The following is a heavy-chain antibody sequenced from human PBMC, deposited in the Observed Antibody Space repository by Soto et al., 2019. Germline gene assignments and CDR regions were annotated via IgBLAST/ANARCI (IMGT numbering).Heavy chain of an antibody. CDR1: GFTFDDYA. CDR2: ISWNVGSI. CDR3: AKGVAGWYYFDY. J-gene: IGHJ4*02. D-gene: IGHD3-3*01. V-gene: IGHV3-9*01. Sequence: EVQLVESGGGLVQPGRSLRLSCAASGFTFDDYAMHWVRQAPGKGLEWVSGISWNVGSIAYADSVKGRFTISRDNAKNSLYLQMNSLRAEDTALYYCAKGVAGWYYFDYWGKGTLVTVSS.